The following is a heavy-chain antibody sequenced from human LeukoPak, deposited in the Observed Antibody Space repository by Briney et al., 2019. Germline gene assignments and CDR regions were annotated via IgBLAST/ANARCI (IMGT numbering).Heavy chain of an antibody. V-gene: IGHV1-18*01. D-gene: IGHD5-24*01. CDR2: ISAYNGNT. J-gene: IGHJ4*02. Sequence: ASVKVSFKASGYTFTSYGISWVRQAPGQGLEWMGWISAYNGNTNYAQKLQGRVTMTTDTSTSTAYMELRSLRSDDTAVYYCARSATDDSYFDYWGQGTLVTVSS. CDR1: GYTFTSYG. CDR3: ARSATDDSYFDY.